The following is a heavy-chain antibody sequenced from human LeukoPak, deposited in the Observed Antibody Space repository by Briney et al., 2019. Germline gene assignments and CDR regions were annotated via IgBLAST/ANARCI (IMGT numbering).Heavy chain of an antibody. CDR1: GFTFSSYG. V-gene: IGHV3-23*01. CDR3: AKRDIVATIGWFDP. J-gene: IGHJ5*02. CDR2: ISGSGGST. Sequence: QTGGSLRLSCAASGFTFSSYGTSWVRQAPGKGLEWVSAISGSGGSTYYADSVKGRFTISRDNSKNTLYLQMNSLRAEDTAVYYCAKRDIVATIGWFDPWGQGTLVTVSS. D-gene: IGHD5-12*01.